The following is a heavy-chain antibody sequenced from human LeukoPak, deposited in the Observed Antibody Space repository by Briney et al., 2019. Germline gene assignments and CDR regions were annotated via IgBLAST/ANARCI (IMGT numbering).Heavy chain of an antibody. V-gene: IGHV3-49*03. CDR2: VRNEAYRGTT. CDR3: TRSYGLIHGDFGY. J-gene: IGHJ4*02. D-gene: IGHD5-18*01. CDR1: GFTFGEYG. Sequence: AGGSLRLSCGASGFTFGEYGISWFRQAPGKGLEWVAFVRNEAYRGTTEYAASVRGRFVVSRDNSKSIAYLQMNSVATEDTAMYYGTRSYGLIHGDFGYWGQGTLVTVSS.